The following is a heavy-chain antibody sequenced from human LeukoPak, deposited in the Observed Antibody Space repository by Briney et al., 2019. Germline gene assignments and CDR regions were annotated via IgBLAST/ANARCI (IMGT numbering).Heavy chain of an antibody. D-gene: IGHD1-1*01. V-gene: IGHV3-74*01. J-gene: IGHJ4*02. CDR3: ARENWYLDY. Sequence: TGGSLRLSCAASGFTFSKNWMHWVRHVPGKGLVWVSRINTDGSSTGYADSVKGRFTISRDNAKNTLYLQMSSLRAEDTAVYYCARENWYLDYWGQGTLVTVSS. CDR2: INTDGSST. CDR1: GFTFSKNW.